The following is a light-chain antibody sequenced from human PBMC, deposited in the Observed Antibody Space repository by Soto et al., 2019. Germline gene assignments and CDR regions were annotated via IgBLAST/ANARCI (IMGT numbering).Light chain of an antibody. Sequence: EIVLTQSPGTLSLSPGERATLSCRASQSVSSSFLAGYQQKPGQAPRLLIYGASSRATAIPGRFSGSGSGTDFTLTISRLEPEAVAVYYCQQYGSSPWTFGQGTKVEIK. CDR2: GAS. J-gene: IGKJ1*01. CDR3: QQYGSSPWT. CDR1: QSVSSSF. V-gene: IGKV3-20*01.